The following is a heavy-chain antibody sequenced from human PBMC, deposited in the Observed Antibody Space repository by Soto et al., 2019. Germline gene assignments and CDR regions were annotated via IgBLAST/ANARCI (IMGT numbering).Heavy chain of an antibody. CDR1: GFTFSSYG. V-gene: IGHV3-30*03. D-gene: IGHD3-22*01. J-gene: IGHJ4*02. CDR2: ISYDGSNK. Sequence: GGSLRLSCAASGFTFSSYGMHWVRQAPGKGLEWVAVISYDGSNKYYADSVKGRFTISRDNSKNTLYLQMNSLRAEDTAVYYCATPPSGYYYDSSGYPRGGYWGQGTLVTV. CDR3: ATPPSGYYYDSSGYPRGGY.